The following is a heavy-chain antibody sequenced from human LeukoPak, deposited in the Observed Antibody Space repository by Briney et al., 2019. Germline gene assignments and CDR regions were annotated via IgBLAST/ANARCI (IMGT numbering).Heavy chain of an antibody. CDR1: GFTFSSYG. CDR3: ARDLAVYYFDY. Sequence: GRSLRLSCAASGFTFSSYGMHWVRQAPGKGLEGVAVIWYDGSNKYYADSAKGRFTISRDIPKNRLHLHMNSLRAQDTPVYHCARDLAVYYFDYSGQGTLVTAS. V-gene: IGHV3-33*01. CDR2: IWYDGSNK. J-gene: IGHJ4*02. D-gene: IGHD3-16*01.